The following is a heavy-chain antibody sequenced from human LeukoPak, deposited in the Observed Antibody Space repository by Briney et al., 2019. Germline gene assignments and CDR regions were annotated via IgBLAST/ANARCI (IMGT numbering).Heavy chain of an antibody. J-gene: IGHJ4*02. CDR2: ISGSGGST. CDR1: GVTLSSYA. CDR3: AKDNSYDTY. Sequence: GGSLRLSCAASGVTLSSYAMSWVRQAPGKGLEWASAISGSGGSTYYADSVKGRFTISRDNSKNTLYLQMNSLRAEDTAVYYCAKDNSYDTYWGQGTLVTVSS. D-gene: IGHD5-18*01. V-gene: IGHV3-23*01.